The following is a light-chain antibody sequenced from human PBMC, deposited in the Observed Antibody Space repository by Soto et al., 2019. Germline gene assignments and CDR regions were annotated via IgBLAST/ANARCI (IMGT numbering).Light chain of an antibody. CDR3: QQYDNLIT. CDR1: QDISNY. Sequence: DLQMTQSPSSLSASVGDRVTITCQASQDISNYLNWYQQKPGKAPKLLIYDASNLETGVPSRFSGSGSGTDFTVTISSLQPEDIATYYCQQYDNLITFGQGTRLEIK. V-gene: IGKV1-33*01. CDR2: DAS. J-gene: IGKJ5*01.